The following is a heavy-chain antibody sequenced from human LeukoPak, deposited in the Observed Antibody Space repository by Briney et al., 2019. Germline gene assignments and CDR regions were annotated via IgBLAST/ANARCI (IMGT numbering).Heavy chain of an antibody. CDR1: GYTFTSYG. Sequence: ASVKVSCKASGYTFTSYGISWVRQAPGQGLEWMGWINPYNGNTNYAQKLQGRVTMTTDTSTSTAYMQLRSLRSDDTALYYCARVAAADYFDYWGQGTLVTVSS. D-gene: IGHD6-13*01. V-gene: IGHV1-18*01. CDR3: ARVAAADYFDY. CDR2: INPYNGNT. J-gene: IGHJ4*02.